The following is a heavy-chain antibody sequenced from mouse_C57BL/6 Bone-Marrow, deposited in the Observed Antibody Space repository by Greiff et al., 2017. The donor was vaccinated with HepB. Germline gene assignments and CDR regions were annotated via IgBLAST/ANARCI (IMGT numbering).Heavy chain of an antibody. J-gene: IGHJ3*01. Sequence: DVKLVESGGGLVQPGGSLKLSCAASGFTFSDYYMYWVRQTPEKRLEWVAYISNGGGSTYYPDTVKGRFTISRDNAKNTLYLQMSRLKSEDTAMYYCARPELGSFAYWGQGTLVTVSA. CDR3: ARPELGSFAY. CDR1: GFTFSDYY. CDR2: ISNGGGST. D-gene: IGHD4-1*01. V-gene: IGHV5-12*01.